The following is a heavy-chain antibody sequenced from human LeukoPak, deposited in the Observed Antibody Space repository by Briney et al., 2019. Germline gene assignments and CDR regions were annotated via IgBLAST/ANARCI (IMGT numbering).Heavy chain of an antibody. V-gene: IGHV4-34*01. Sequence: PSETLSLPCAVYGGSFRGFYLSWIRQPPGKGLEWIGEINHRGSTKYNPSLKSRVTISVDTSKNQFSLNRRSATAADTAVYYCARGDILTGYSYWGQGTLVTVSS. CDR1: GGSFRGFY. CDR2: INHRGST. CDR3: ARGDILTGYSY. J-gene: IGHJ4*02. D-gene: IGHD3-9*01.